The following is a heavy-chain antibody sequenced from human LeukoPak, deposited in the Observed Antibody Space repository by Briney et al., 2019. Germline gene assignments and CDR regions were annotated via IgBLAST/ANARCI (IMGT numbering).Heavy chain of an antibody. CDR3: ARVAVVVAGGFDY. Sequence: PGGSLRLSCAASGFTFSSYSMNWVRQAPGKGLEWVSSISSSSSYIYYAGSVKGRFTISRDNAKNSLYLQMNSLRAEDTAVYYCARVAVVVAGGFDYWGQGTLVTVSS. D-gene: IGHD2-15*01. CDR2: ISSSSSYI. CDR1: GFTFSSYS. J-gene: IGHJ4*02. V-gene: IGHV3-21*01.